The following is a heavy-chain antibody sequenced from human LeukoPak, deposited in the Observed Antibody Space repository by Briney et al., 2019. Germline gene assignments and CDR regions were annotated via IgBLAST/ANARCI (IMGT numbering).Heavy chain of an antibody. J-gene: IGHJ5*02. CDR1: GGPISSSNYY. CDR2: VYYNANT. Sequence: SETLSLTCTVSGGPISSSNYYWAWTRQPPGKGLEWIGSVYYNANTYYNPSLKGRVTVSADMSKNQFSLKLNSLTAADTAVYYCVRHTHNPAFDPWGQGTLVTVSS. V-gene: IGHV4-39*01. CDR3: VRHTHNPAFDP. D-gene: IGHD1-14*01.